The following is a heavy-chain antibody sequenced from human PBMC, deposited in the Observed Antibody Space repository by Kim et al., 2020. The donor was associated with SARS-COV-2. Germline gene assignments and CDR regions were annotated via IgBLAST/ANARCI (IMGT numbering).Heavy chain of an antibody. D-gene: IGHD3-10*01. V-gene: IGHV1-18*04. Sequence: ASVKVSCKASGYTFTSYGISWVRQAPGQGLEWMGWISAYNGNTNYAQKLQGRVTMTTDTSTSTAYMELRSLRSDDTAVYYCARDRSYHYYGSGSALYGMDVWGQGTTVTVSS. CDR3: ARDRSYHYYGSGSALYGMDV. CDR2: ISAYNGNT. J-gene: IGHJ6*02. CDR1: GYTFTSYG.